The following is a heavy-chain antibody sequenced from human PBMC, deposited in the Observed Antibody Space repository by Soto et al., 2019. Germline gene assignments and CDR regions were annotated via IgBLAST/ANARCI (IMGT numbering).Heavy chain of an antibody. CDR2: ISYDGSNK. J-gene: IGHJ3*02. CDR1: GFTFSSYA. V-gene: IGHV3-30-3*01. CDR3: ARGDKSIQLWPSDAFDI. Sequence: GGSLRLSCAASGFTFSSYAMHWVRQAPGKGLEWVAVISYDGSNKYYADSVKGRFTISRDNSKNTLYLQMNSLRAEDTAVYYCARGDKSIQLWPSDAFDIWGQGTMVTVSS. D-gene: IGHD5-18*01.